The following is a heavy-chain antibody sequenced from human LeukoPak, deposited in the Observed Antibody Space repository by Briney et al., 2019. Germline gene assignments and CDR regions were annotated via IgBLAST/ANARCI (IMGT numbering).Heavy chain of an antibody. Sequence: SQTLSLTCTVSGGSISSGDYYWSWIRQPAGRGLEWIGRFYTSVTTNYSPSLKSRVTISVDTSKNQFSLKLSSVTAADTAVYYCARRPPHSSGWSPYYYYGMDVWGQGTTVTVSS. CDR2: FYTSVTT. D-gene: IGHD6-19*01. CDR3: ARRPPHSSGWSPYYYYGMDV. J-gene: IGHJ6*02. CDR1: GGSISSGDYY. V-gene: IGHV4-61*02.